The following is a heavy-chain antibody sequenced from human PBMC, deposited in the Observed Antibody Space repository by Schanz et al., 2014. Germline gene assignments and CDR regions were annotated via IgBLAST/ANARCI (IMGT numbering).Heavy chain of an antibody. CDR1: GFSLDIFA. V-gene: IGHV3-15*01. CDR3: ATASSPVREAGAGSSFHL. J-gene: IGHJ5*02. Sequence: EVHLLESGGGLVEPGGSLRLSCATSGFSLDIFAVSWVRQAPGKGLEWVGRIKSKTDGETTDYAAPVKGRFSISRDDSQSTLYLQMNSLKIEDTGVYYCATASSPVREAGAGSSFHLWGQGTLVTVSP. D-gene: IGHD6-13*01. CDR2: IKSKTDGETT.